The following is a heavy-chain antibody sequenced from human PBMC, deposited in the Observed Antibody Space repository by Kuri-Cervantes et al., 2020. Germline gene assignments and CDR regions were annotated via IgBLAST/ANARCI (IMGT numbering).Heavy chain of an antibody. CDR3: ARGGPYDFWSGYGENWFDP. J-gene: IGHJ5*02. CDR1: GGSISSSSYY. Sequence: SETLSLTCTVSGGSISSSSYYWGWIRQPPGKGLEWIGYMYYSGSTNYNPSLKSRVTISVDTSKNQFSLKLTSVTTADTAVYYCARGGPYDFWSGYGENWFDPWGQGTLVTVSS. D-gene: IGHD3-3*01. V-gene: IGHV4-61*05. CDR2: MYYSGST.